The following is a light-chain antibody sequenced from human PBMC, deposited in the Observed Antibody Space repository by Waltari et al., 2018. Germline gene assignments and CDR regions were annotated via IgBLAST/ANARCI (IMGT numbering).Light chain of an antibody. Sequence: ETVLTQSPATLSLSPGERATLSCRASQGVDIYLAWYQQKPGQAPRLLICDASPRATGIPARFRGSGSGTDFTLTISSLEPEDFAVYYCQQRRNWPPLTFGGGTKVEIK. CDR1: QGVDIY. CDR2: DAS. J-gene: IGKJ4*01. V-gene: IGKV3-11*01. CDR3: QQRRNWPPLT.